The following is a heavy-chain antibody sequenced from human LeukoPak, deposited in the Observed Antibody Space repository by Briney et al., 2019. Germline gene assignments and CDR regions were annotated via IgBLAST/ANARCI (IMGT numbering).Heavy chain of an antibody. D-gene: IGHD3-22*01. V-gene: IGHV1-18*01. CDR3: ARDLILWSRSSQLIVVDRFDY. Sequence: GASVKVSCKTSSYTFSSYGISWVRQAPGQGLEWMGWISAYDGDTDYAQKFQGRLTMTTDTSTSTAYMELRSLRSDDTAVYYCARDLILWSRSSQLIVVDRFDYWGQGTLVTVSS. J-gene: IGHJ4*02. CDR2: ISAYDGDT. CDR1: SYTFSSYG.